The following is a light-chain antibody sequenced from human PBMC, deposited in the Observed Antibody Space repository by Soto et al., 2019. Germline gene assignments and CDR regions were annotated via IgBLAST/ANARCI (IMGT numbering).Light chain of an antibody. CDR1: QSVTSNY. V-gene: IGKV3-20*01. CDR2: GAS. Sequence: EIVLTQSPGILSLSPGDRATLSCRASQSVTSNYLAWYQQKPGQAPSRLIYGASSRATGISDRFSGSGSGTDFTLTISRLEPEDFAVYYCQQYGSSPRTFGQGTQ. J-gene: IGKJ1*01. CDR3: QQYGSSPRT.